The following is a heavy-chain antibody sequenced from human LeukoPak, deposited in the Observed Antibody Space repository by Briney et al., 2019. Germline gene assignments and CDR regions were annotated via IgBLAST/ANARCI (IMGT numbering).Heavy chain of an antibody. CDR3: ARGPMVRAYYFDY. V-gene: IGHV4-59*11. D-gene: IGHD3-10*01. CDR2: IYDSGST. Sequence: SETLSLTCTVLGGSISSHYWSWIRQPPGKGLEWIGYIYDSGSTNYNPSLKSRVTISVDTSKNQFSLKLSSVTAADTAVYYCARGPMVRAYYFDYWGQGTLVTVSS. CDR1: GGSISSHY. J-gene: IGHJ4*02.